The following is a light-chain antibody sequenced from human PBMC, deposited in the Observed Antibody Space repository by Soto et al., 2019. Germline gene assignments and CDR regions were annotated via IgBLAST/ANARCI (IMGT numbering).Light chain of an antibody. Sequence: QSALTHPSSVSGSPGQSITISCTGTSSDVGGYNYVSWYQQHPGKAPKLMIYEVSNRPSGVSNRFSGSKSGNTASLTISGLQAEDEADYYCSSYTSSSTEVFGTGTKVTV. CDR1: SSDVGGYNY. CDR2: EVS. V-gene: IGLV2-14*01. J-gene: IGLJ1*01. CDR3: SSYTSSSTEV.